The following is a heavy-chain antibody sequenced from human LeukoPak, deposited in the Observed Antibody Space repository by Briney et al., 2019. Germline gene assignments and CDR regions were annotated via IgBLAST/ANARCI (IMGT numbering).Heavy chain of an antibody. J-gene: IGHJ6*03. V-gene: IGHV1-69*13. D-gene: IGHD2-2*01. CDR2: IIPIFGTA. Sequence: ASVKVSCKASGGTFSSYAISWVRQAPGQGLEWMGGIIPIFGTANYAQKFQGRVTITADESTSTAYMELSSPRSEDTAVYYCARDDIVVVPAAHYYYYMDVWGKGTTVTVSS. CDR1: GGTFSSYA. CDR3: ARDDIVVVPAAHYYYYMDV.